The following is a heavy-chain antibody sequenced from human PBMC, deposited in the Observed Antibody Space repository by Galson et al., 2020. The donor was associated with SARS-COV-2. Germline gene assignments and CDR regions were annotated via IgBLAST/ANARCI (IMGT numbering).Heavy chain of an antibody. D-gene: IGHD3-10*01. V-gene: IGHV4-39*01. CDR1: GGSISSSSHY. Sequence: SETLSLTCTASGGSISSSSHYWGWIRQPPGKGLECVGFIYYSGSTYYNPSLKSRATISVDTSKNQFSLKLSSVTAADTAIYYCARRTYYGSGSTYWFDPWGQGTLVTVSS. CDR2: IYYSGST. J-gene: IGHJ5*02. CDR3: ARRTYYGSGSTYWFDP.